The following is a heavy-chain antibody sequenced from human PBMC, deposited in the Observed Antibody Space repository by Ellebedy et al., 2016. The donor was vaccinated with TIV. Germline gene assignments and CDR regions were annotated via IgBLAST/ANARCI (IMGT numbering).Heavy chain of an antibody. CDR1: GFTFTDAW. V-gene: IGHV3-15*01. D-gene: IGHD7-27*01. J-gene: IGHJ4*02. CDR2: IKSKTDGATR. CDR3: SAGTGKTDFDY. Sequence: GESLKISCAASGFTFTDAWMSWVRQAPGKGLEWVGRIKSKTDGATRDFAAPVKRRFLISRDDSKSTVYLQMTSLKVEDTAVYYCSAGTGKTDFDYWGQGTLVTVSS.